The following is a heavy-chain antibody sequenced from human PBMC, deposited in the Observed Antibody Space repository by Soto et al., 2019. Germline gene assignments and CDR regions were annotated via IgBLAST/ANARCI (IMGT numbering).Heavy chain of an antibody. J-gene: IGHJ6*02. CDR1: GFTFSSYA. CDR3: ATDCSGGSCRLYYYYYYGMDV. Sequence: GGSLRLSCAASGFTFSSYAMSWVRQAPGKGLEWVSAISGSGGSTYYADSVKGRFTISRDNSKNTLYLQMNSLRAEDTAVYYCATDCSGGSCRLYYYYYYGMDVWGQGTTVTVSS. CDR2: ISGSGGST. D-gene: IGHD2-15*01. V-gene: IGHV3-23*01.